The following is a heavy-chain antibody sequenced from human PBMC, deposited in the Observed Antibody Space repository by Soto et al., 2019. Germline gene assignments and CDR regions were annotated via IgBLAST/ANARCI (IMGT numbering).Heavy chain of an antibody. D-gene: IGHD3-22*01. CDR2: INPSGGST. CDR1: GYTFTGYY. Sequence: ASVKVSCKASGYTFTGYYMHWVRQAPGQGLEWMGIINPSGGSTSYAQKFQGRVTMTRDTSTSTVYMELSSLRSEDTAVYYCARVSDYYDSSGYYFDYWGQGTLVTVSS. V-gene: IGHV1-46*03. CDR3: ARVSDYYDSSGYYFDY. J-gene: IGHJ4*02.